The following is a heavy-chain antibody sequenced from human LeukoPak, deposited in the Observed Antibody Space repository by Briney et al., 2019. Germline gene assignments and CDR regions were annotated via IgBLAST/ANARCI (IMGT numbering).Heavy chain of an antibody. CDR1: GFTFSSYG. Sequence: GGSLRLSCAASGFTFSSYGIHWVRQAPDKGLEWVAVVSSDGSNKYYADSVKGRFTISRDNSKNTLFLQMNSLGADDTVVYYCAKDPSYEWGQGTLVTVSS. CDR2: VSSDGSNK. D-gene: IGHD3-22*01. J-gene: IGHJ4*02. V-gene: IGHV3-30*18. CDR3: AKDPSYE.